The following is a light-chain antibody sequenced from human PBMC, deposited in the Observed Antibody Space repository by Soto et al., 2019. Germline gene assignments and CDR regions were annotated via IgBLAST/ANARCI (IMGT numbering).Light chain of an antibody. Sequence: QSALTQPASVSGSPGQSITISCTGTSSDIGYYNYVSWYQHHPGKAPKLMIYDVSNRPSGVSRRFSGSKSGNTASLTISGLRAEDEADYYCTSYTTSSTLVFGGGTKLTVL. CDR3: TSYTTSSTLV. CDR1: SSDIGYYNY. J-gene: IGLJ2*01. CDR2: DVS. V-gene: IGLV2-14*03.